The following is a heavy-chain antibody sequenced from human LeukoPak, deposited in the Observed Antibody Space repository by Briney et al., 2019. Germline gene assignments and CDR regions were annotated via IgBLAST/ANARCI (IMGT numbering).Heavy chain of an antibody. CDR2: IYYSGST. Sequence: IPSETLSLTCTVSGGSISSYYWSWIRQPPGKGLEWIGYIYYSGSTNYNPSLKSRVTISVDTSKNQFSLKLSSVTAADTAVYYCARGTTTVVLNWFDPWGQGTLVTVSS. D-gene: IGHD4-23*01. J-gene: IGHJ5*02. CDR1: GGSISSYY. CDR3: ARGTTTVVLNWFDP. V-gene: IGHV4-59*12.